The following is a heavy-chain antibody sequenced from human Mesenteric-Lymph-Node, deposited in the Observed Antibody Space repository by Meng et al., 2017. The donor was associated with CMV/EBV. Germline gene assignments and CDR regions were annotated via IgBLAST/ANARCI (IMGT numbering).Heavy chain of an antibody. Sequence: CKASGYNFTSYAMHWVRQAPGQRLEWMGWINAGNGNTKYSQKFQGRVTITRDTSTSTMYMELSSLRSEDTAMYYCVIVMPNTDFDHWGQGTLVTVSS. CDR1: GYNFTSYA. V-gene: IGHV1-3*01. CDR2: INAGNGNT. CDR3: VIVMPNTDFDH. J-gene: IGHJ4*02. D-gene: IGHD2-21*01.